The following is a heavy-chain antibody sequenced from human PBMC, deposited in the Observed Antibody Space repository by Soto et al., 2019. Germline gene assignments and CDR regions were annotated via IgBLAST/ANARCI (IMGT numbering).Heavy chain of an antibody. CDR1: GGSFSGYY. D-gene: IGHD3-3*01. CDR2: INHSGST. CDR3: ARGRYYDFWSGPRSSGGWFDP. V-gene: IGHV4-34*01. J-gene: IGHJ5*02. Sequence: SETLSLTCAVYGGSFSGYYWSWIRQPPGKGLEWIGEINHSGSTNYNPSLRSRVTISVDTSKNQFSLKLSSVAAADTAVYYCARGRYYDFWSGPRSSGGWFDPWGQGTLVTVSS.